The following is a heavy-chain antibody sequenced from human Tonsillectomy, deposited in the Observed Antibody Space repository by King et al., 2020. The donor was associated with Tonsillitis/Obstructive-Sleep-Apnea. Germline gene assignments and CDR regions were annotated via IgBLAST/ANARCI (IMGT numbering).Heavy chain of an antibody. CDR1: SGSISSGGYY. Sequence: VQLQESGPGLVKPSQTLSLTCTVSSGSISSGGYYWSWTRQHPGKGLEWIGYIYYSGSTYYNPSLRSRVTISVDTSKNQFSLKLSAVTAADTAVYYCAREGRYYYDSSGYYQYYFDYWGQGTLVTVSS. CDR3: AREGRYYYDSSGYYQYYFDY. V-gene: IGHV4-31*03. D-gene: IGHD3-22*01. CDR2: IYYSGST. J-gene: IGHJ4*02.